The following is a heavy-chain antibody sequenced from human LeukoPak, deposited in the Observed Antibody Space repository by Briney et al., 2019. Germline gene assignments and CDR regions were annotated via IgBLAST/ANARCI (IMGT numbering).Heavy chain of an antibody. J-gene: IGHJ4*02. D-gene: IGHD3-16*02. CDR3: ARERYTRDFDY. V-gene: IGHV4-34*01. CDR1: GGSFSGYY. Sequence: SETLSLTCAVYGGSFSGYYWSWIRQPPGKGLEWIGEINHSGSTSYNPSLKSRVTISVDTSKNQFSLKLSSVTAADTAVYYCARERYTRDFDYWGQGTLVTVSS. CDR2: INHSGST.